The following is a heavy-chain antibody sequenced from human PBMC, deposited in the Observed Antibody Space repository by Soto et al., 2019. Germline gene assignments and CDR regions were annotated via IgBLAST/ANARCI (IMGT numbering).Heavy chain of an antibody. V-gene: IGHV4-31*03. Sequence: PSETLSLTCTVSGSSISTGGYYWSWIRQYPGKGLEWLGYIDGSGYTFYNPSLQSRLTLSMDTSKNQFSLKLSSATAADTAVYFCARKQAGFFYGIDCWGQATRVTVSS. D-gene: IGHD3-3*01. J-gene: IGHJ4*02. CDR2: IDGSGYT. CDR1: GSSISTGGYY. CDR3: ARKQAGFFYGIDC.